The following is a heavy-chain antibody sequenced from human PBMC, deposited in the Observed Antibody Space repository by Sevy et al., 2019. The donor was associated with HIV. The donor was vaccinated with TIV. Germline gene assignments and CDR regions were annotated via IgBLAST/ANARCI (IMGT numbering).Heavy chain of an antibody. CDR1: GYSFTSYW. CDR3: ARQINSKGYYYYGMDV. Sequence: GESLKISCKGSGYSFTSYWIGWVRQMPGKGLEWMGIIYPGDSDTRYSPSFQGQVTISADKSISTAYLQWSSLKASDTAMYYCARQINSKGYYYYGMDVWGQGTTVTVSS. J-gene: IGHJ6*02. V-gene: IGHV5-51*01. CDR2: IYPGDSDT.